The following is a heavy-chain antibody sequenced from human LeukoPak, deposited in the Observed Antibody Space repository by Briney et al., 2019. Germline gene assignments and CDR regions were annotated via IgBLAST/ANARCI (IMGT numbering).Heavy chain of an antibody. D-gene: IGHD1-26*01. J-gene: IGHJ4*02. Sequence: SETLSLTCRVSDDSISSYYWNWIRQPPGKPLEWIGYTHYSGNTNYNPSLKSRVTTLVDMSKNQFSLKLSSVTAADTAVYYCARQDGSSVDYWGQGTLVTVSS. CDR2: THYSGNT. V-gene: IGHV4-59*08. CDR1: DDSISSYY. CDR3: ARQDGSSVDY.